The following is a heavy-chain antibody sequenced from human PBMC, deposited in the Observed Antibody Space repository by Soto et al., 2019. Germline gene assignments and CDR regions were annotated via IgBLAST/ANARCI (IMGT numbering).Heavy chain of an antibody. Sequence: SETLSLTCTVSGGSISSYYWSWIRQPPGKGLEWIGYIYYSGSTNYNPSLKSRVTISVDTSKNQFSLKLSSVTAADTAVYYCARIRSAAHPSYYYYYMDVWGKGTTVTVSS. CDR3: ARIRSAAHPSYYYYYMDV. CDR1: GGSISSYY. V-gene: IGHV4-59*01. J-gene: IGHJ6*03. CDR2: IYYSGST. D-gene: IGHD2-2*01.